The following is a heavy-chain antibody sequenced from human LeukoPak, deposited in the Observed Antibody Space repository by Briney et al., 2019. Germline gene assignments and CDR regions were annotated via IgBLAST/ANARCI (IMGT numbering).Heavy chain of an antibody. CDR3: ATDPEKESGSYYP. CDR2: INHSGST. V-gene: IGHV4-39*07. Sequence: SETLSLTCTASGDSITNSNYYWSWIRQPPGKGLEWIGEINHSGSTNYNPSLKSRVTISVDTSKNQFSLKLSSVTAADTAVYYCATDPEKESGSYYPWGQGTLVTVSS. CDR1: GDSITNSNYY. J-gene: IGHJ5*02. D-gene: IGHD1-26*01.